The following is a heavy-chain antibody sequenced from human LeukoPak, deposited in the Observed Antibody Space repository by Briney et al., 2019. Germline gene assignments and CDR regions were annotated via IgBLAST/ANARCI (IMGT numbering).Heavy chain of an antibody. J-gene: IGHJ4*02. CDR1: GYDFINYG. D-gene: IGHD3-10*01. Sequence: GASVKVSCKASGYDFINYGISWVRQAPGQGLEWMGWRSIYNGNTDYKLQGRVTMTTDTSTSTAYMELRSLRSDDTAVYYCARAGHYYGSGSYPDFDYWGQGTLVTVSS. V-gene: IGHV1-18*01. CDR2: RSIYNGNT. CDR3: ARAGHYYGSGSYPDFDY.